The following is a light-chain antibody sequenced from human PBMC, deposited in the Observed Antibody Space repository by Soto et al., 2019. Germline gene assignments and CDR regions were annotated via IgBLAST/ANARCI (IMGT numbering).Light chain of an antibody. J-gene: IGKJ5*01. V-gene: IGKV1-39*01. CDR2: RAS. CDR1: RSISDY. CDR3: QQSYNTVIT. Sequence: DIQMTQSPSSLSASVGDRVSITCRASRSISDYLNWYQQKPGTAPKLLIYRASILESGVPSRFSGSGSATDFTLTISSLQPEDFATYYCQQSYNTVITFGQGARPEI.